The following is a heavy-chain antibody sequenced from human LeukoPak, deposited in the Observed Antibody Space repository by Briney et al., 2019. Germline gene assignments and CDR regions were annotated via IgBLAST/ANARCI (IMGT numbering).Heavy chain of an antibody. CDR1: GFTFSSYE. Sequence: GGSLRLSCAASGFTFSSYEMNWVRQAPGKGLEWVSYISSSGSTIYYADSVKGRFTISRDNSKNTLYLQMNSLRAEDTAVYYCAKEAHLGDYSDYWGQGTLVTVSS. J-gene: IGHJ4*02. CDR3: AKEAHLGDYSDY. D-gene: IGHD4-17*01. V-gene: IGHV3-48*03. CDR2: ISSSGSTI.